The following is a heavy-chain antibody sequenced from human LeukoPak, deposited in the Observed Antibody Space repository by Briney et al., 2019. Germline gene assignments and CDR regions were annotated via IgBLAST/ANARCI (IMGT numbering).Heavy chain of an antibody. CDR2: INPNNGGT. CDR3: ARGIVGAHQLIAY. J-gene: IGHJ4*02. V-gene: IGHV1-2*02. D-gene: IGHD1-26*01. CDR1: GYTFIDHY. Sequence: ASVKVSCKASGYTFIDHYMHWVRQAPGQGLEWMGWINPNNGGTNFAQKFQGRVTMTRDTSISTAYMELSSLTSDDTAVYYCARGIVGAHQLIAYWGQGTLVTVSS.